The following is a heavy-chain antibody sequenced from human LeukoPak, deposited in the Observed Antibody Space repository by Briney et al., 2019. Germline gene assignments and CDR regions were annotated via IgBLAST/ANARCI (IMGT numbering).Heavy chain of an antibody. CDR2: MNPNSGNT. J-gene: IGHJ6*02. V-gene: IGHV1-8*01. CDR1: GYTFTSYD. D-gene: IGHD3-22*01. CDR3: ARVKAYYYDSSGYYHHYYYGMDV. Sequence: ASVKVSCKASGYTFTSYDINWVRQATGQGLEWMGWMNPNSGNTGYAQKFQGRVTMTRNTSISTAYMELSSLRSEDTAVYYCARVKAYYYDSSGYYHHYYYGMDVWGQGTTVTVSS.